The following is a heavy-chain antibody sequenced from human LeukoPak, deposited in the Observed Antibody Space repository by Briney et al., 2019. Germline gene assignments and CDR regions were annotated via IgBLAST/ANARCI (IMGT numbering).Heavy chain of an antibody. D-gene: IGHD3-10*01. Sequence: SGGSLRLSCEASGFTFSSISMNWVRQAPGKGLEWVSSISPDGVTTYHADSVKGRFSTSRDNAKSSLYLQMNSLRAEDTAVYYCTRDLPVPSLVRGIIIYGLIDYWGQGTLVTVSS. CDR2: ISPDGVTT. CDR3: TRDLPVPSLVRGIIIYGLIDY. CDR1: GFTFSSIS. J-gene: IGHJ4*02. V-gene: IGHV3-21*06.